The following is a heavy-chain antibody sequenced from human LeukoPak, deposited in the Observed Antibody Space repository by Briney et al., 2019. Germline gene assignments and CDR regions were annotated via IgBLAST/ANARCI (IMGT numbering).Heavy chain of an antibody. Sequence: SETLSLTCTVSGGSISSSSYYWGWIRQPPGKGLEWIGSIYYSGSTYYNPSLKSRVTISVDTSKNQFSLKLSSVTAADTAVYYCARRWGGTTGTTYYYYGMDVWGQGTTVTVSS. V-gene: IGHV4-39*01. CDR3: ARRWGGTTGTTYYYYGMDV. J-gene: IGHJ6*02. CDR2: IYYSGST. CDR1: GGSISSSSYY. D-gene: IGHD1-1*01.